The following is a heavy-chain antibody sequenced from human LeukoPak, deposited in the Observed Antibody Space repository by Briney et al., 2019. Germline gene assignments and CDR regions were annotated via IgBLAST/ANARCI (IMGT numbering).Heavy chain of an antibody. J-gene: IGHJ3*02. V-gene: IGHV1-69*13. CDR3: AIIPRYDGFDI. D-gene: IGHD2-21*01. CDR1: GGTFSNSS. CDR2: IIPMFERQ. Sequence: SVKVSCKASGGTFSNSSINWVRQAPGQGLEWMGGIIPMFERQNDAQRFRDRVTITADESSSTVYMDLSSLRSEDTAVYYCAIIPRYDGFDIWGQGTLVTVSS.